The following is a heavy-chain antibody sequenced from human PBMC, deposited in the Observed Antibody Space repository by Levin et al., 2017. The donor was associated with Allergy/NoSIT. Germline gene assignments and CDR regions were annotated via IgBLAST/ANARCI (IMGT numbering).Heavy chain of an antibody. Sequence: GGSLRLSCAASGFTFSSYAMHWVRPAPGKGLEWVAVISYDGSHKYYADSVKGRFTISTDNSKNTLYLQMNSLRAEDTAGYYGARVGGSNVAEPNFDYWGQGTLVTVSS. J-gene: IGHJ4*02. CDR3: ARVGGSNVAEPNFDY. CDR2: ISYDGSHK. D-gene: IGHD1-26*01. V-gene: IGHV3-30-3*01. CDR1: GFTFSSYA.